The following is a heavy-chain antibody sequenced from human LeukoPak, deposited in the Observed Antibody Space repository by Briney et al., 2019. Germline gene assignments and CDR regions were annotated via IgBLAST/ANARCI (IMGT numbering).Heavy chain of an antibody. CDR1: GYTFTSYD. V-gene: IGHV1-8*01. D-gene: IGHD2-15*01. Sequence: ASVKVSCKASGYTFTSYDINWVRQATGQGPEWMGWMNPNSGNTGYAQKFQGRVTMTRNTSISTAYMELNSLRSEDTAVYYCARGGDIVVVVAATDWFDPWGQGTLVTVSS. CDR2: MNPNSGNT. J-gene: IGHJ5*02. CDR3: ARGGDIVVVVAATDWFDP.